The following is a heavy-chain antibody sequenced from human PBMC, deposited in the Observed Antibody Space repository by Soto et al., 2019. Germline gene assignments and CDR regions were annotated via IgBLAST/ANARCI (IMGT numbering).Heavy chain of an antibody. D-gene: IGHD2-2*01. CDR3: AKVRGRGTSTSCYGFDY. J-gene: IGHJ4*02. CDR2: ISGSGGST. V-gene: IGHV3-23*01. Sequence: EVQLLESGGGLVQPGGSLRLSCAASGFTFSSYAMSWVRQAPGKGLEWVSAISGSGGSTYYADSVKGRFTISRDSSRDTLNRQMNRLRAADTAVYYCAKVRGRGTSTSCYGFDYWGQRTLVTVSS. CDR1: GFTFSSYA.